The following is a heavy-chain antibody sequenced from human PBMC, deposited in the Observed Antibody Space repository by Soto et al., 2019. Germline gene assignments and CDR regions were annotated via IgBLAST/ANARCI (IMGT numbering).Heavy chain of an antibody. CDR1: GFTFSSYW. J-gene: IGHJ4*02. D-gene: IGHD5-18*01. V-gene: IGHV3-74*01. CDR2: INSDGSST. Sequence: GGSLRLSCAASGFTFSSYWMHWVRQAPGKGLVWVSRINSDGSSTSYADSVKGRFTISRDNAKNTLYLQMNSLRAEDTAVYYCARGYPTYYFDYWGQRTLVTISS. CDR3: ARGYPTYYFDY.